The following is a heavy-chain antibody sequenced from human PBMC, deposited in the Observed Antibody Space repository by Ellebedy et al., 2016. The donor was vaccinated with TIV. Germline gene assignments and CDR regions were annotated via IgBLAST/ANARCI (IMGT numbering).Heavy chain of an antibody. CDR2: INHSGST. CDR3: ARGTRSGWYQYNWFDP. Sequence: SETLSLTCAVYGGSFSGYYWSWIRQPPGKGLEWIGEINHSGSTNYNNPSLKSRVTISVDTSKNQFSLKLNSVTAADTAVYYCARGTRSGWYQYNWFDPWGQGTLVTVSS. V-gene: IGHV4-34*01. CDR1: GGSFSGYY. D-gene: IGHD6-19*01. J-gene: IGHJ5*02.